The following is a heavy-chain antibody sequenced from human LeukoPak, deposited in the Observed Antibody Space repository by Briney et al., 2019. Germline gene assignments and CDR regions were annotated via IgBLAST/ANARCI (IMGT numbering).Heavy chain of an antibody. D-gene: IGHD3-22*01. V-gene: IGHV3-48*01. J-gene: IGHJ3*02. CDR3: ARDSYTQIVVINTRRGDAFDI. CDR2: ISSSGSTI. CDR1: GFTFSTYS. Sequence: PGGSLRLSCAASGFTFSTYSMNWVRQAPGKGREWVSYISSSGSTIYYADSMKGRFSVSRDNAKNTLYLQMNSLRAEDTAVYYCARDSYTQIVVINTRRGDAFDIWGQGTMVTVSS.